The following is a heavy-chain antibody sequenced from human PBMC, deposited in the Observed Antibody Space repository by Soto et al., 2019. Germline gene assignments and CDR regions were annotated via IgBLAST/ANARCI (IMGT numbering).Heavy chain of an antibody. V-gene: IGHV4-59*01. D-gene: IGHD2-21*02. CDR2: IYYSGST. J-gene: IGHJ5*02. CDR3: ARVAPPYCGGDCYSGWFDP. CDR1: GGSISSYY. Sequence: PSETLSLTCTVSGGSISSYYWSWIRQPPGKGLEWIGYIYYSGSTNYNPSLKGRVTISVDTSKNQFSLKLSPVTAADTAVYYCARVAPPYCGGDCYSGWFDPWGQGTLVTVSS.